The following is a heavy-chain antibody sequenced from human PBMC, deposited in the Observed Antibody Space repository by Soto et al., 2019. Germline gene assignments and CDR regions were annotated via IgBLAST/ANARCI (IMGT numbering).Heavy chain of an antibody. V-gene: IGHV6-1*01. CDR2: ALYRSRWSF. Sequence: HGQLQQSGTGLVKPAQTVALTCALSGDSVSNDRFAWNRIRQSPSRGLDWVGRALYRSRWSFDYADSRKGRINITPDTSGNEVSLHLKTVTPDDTAVYYGARDRLLVATFEGFEVWGPGTMVSVSS. CDR1: GDSVSNDRFA. CDR3: ARDRLLVATFEGFEV. D-gene: IGHD3-3*02. J-gene: IGHJ3*01.